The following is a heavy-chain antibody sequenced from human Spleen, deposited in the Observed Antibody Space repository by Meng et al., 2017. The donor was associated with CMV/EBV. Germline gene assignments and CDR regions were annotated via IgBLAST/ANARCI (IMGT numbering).Heavy chain of an antibody. Sequence: GESLKISCAASGFIFSNYAIQWVRQAPGKGLEWVAVISYDGSNDHYADSVKGRFTITRDNLNNTVSLQMNSLGPEDTAVYYCAPLRVSVPGTLSWGQGTLVTVSS. CDR1: GFIFSNYA. CDR3: APLRVSVPGTLS. CDR2: ISYDGSND. J-gene: IGHJ4*02. D-gene: IGHD6-19*01. V-gene: IGHV3-30-3*01.